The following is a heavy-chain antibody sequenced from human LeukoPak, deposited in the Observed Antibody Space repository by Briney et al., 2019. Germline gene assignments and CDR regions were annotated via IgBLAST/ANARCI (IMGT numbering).Heavy chain of an antibody. Sequence: PSETLSLTCTVSGGXISSYYCSWIRQPPGKGLEWVSLISGDGVSTFYADSVKGRFSISRDNSKNSLSLEMNSLRTEDTAMYYCARESGKFDYWGQGTLVAVSS. CDR2: ISGDGVST. CDR1: GGXISSYY. J-gene: IGHJ4*02. CDR3: ARESGKFDY. V-gene: IGHV3-43*02.